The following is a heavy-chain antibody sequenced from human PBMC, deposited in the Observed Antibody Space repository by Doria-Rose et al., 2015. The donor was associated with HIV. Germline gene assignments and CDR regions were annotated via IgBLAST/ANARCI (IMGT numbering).Heavy chain of an antibody. CDR1: GVSLSSPGMG. CDR3: ARIKSSRWYHKYYFDF. Sequence: QVTLKESGPVLVKPTETLTLTCTVSGVSLSSPGMGVSWIRQPPGKALEWLANIFSDDEGSYKTSLKSRRTISSGASNSQVVRTMTDMDPVDTATYYCARIKSSRWYHKYYFDFWGQGTLVIVSA. CDR2: IFSDDEG. J-gene: IGHJ4*02. D-gene: IGHD6-13*01. V-gene: IGHV2-26*01.